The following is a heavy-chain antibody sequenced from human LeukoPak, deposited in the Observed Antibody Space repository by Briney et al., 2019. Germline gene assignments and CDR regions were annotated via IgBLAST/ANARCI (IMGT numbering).Heavy chain of an antibody. D-gene: IGHD3-22*01. J-gene: IGHJ4*02. Sequence: PGGPLSLSCAASGCTFSISTMNWVRQAPGKGLEWVWSISSSSSTMHYADSVKGRFTISRDNAKNSLYLQMNSLRAEDTAVYYCTRDLNYYDSSGYYVRAFDYWGQGTLVTVSS. CDR2: ISSSSSTM. CDR3: TRDLNYYDSSGYYVRAFDY. V-gene: IGHV3-21*01. CDR1: GCTFSIST.